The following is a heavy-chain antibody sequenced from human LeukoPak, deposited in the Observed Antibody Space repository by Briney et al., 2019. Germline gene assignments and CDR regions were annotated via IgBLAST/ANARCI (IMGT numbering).Heavy chain of an antibody. V-gene: IGHV3-23*01. D-gene: IGHD2-15*01. CDR3: AKARIDPGLADY. J-gene: IGHJ4*02. CDR2: ISGSGGST. Sequence: GGSLRLSCAASGFTFTKYDMSWVRQAPGKGLEWVSAISGSGGSTYYADSVKGRFTISRDNSKNTLYLQMNSLRAEDTVVYYCAKARIDPGLADYWGQGTLVTVSS. CDR1: GFTFTKYD.